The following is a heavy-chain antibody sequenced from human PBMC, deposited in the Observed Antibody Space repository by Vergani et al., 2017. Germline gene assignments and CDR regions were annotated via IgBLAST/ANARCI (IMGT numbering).Heavy chain of an antibody. CDR1: GGSISRGDYY. D-gene: IGHD7-27*01. J-gene: IGHJ6*02. CDR3: ARDERPTKWGSRPYYYYGMDG. CDR2: IYYSGST. Sequence: QVQLQESGPGLVKPSQTLSLTCTVSGGSISRGDYYWSWIRQPPGKGLEWIGYIYYSGSTDYNPSLKSRVTISVDTSRNQFSLKLSSETAADTAVYYCARDERPTKWGSRPYYYYGMDGWGQGP. V-gene: IGHV4-30-4*08.